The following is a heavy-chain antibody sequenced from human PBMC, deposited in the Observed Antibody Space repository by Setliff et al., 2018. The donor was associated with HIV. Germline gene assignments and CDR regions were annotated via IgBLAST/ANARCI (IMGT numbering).Heavy chain of an antibody. J-gene: IGHJ4*02. D-gene: IGHD6-13*01. Sequence: HPGGSLRLSCVGSGFTFNDYHISWVRLAPGKGLKWVANIKQDGSVKNYVDSVRGRFTISRDNAENSLFLQMTGLRPEDTAMYYCARDRWFSNNWYSDYWGQGTLVTVSS. CDR1: GFTFNDYH. CDR2: IKQDGSVK. CDR3: ARDRWFSNNWYSDY. V-gene: IGHV3-7*05.